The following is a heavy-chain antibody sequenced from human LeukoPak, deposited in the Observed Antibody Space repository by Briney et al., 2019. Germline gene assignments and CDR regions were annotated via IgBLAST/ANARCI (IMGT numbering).Heavy chain of an antibody. Sequence: SETLSLTCTVSGGSISSGDYYWSWIRQPPGKGLEWIGYIYYSGSTYYNPSLKSRVTISVDRSKNQFSLKLSSVTAADTAVYYCARAHSYDSSGYYKADAFDIWGQGTMVTVSS. D-gene: IGHD3-22*01. J-gene: IGHJ3*02. V-gene: IGHV4-30-4*01. CDR3: ARAHSYDSSGYYKADAFDI. CDR2: IYYSGST. CDR1: GGSISSGDYY.